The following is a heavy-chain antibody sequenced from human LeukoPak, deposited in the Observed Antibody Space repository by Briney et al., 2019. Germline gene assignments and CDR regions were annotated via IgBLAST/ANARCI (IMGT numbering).Heavy chain of an antibody. Sequence: EASVKVSCKVSGYTLTELSMHWVRQAPGKGLEWMGGFDPEDGETIYAQKFQGRVTMTEDTSTDTAYMELSSLRSEDTAVYYCATDNYYGSGSHYRFDYWGQGTLVTVSP. CDR2: FDPEDGET. CDR3: ATDNYYGSGSHYRFDY. V-gene: IGHV1-24*01. J-gene: IGHJ4*02. CDR1: GYTLTELS. D-gene: IGHD3-10*01.